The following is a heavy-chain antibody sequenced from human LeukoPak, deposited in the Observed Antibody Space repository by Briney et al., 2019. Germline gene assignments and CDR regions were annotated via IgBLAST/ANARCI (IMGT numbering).Heavy chain of an antibody. CDR3: STAAFD. Sequence: GRSLRLSCAASGFTFSNAWMSWVRQAPGEGLEWVGRIRSKADGGTTDYAAPVKGRITISRDDSKNTLYLQMNSLKTEDTAVYYCSTAAFDWGQGTLVTVSS. V-gene: IGHV3-15*01. CDR2: IRSKADGGTT. CDR1: GFTFSNAW. J-gene: IGHJ4*02.